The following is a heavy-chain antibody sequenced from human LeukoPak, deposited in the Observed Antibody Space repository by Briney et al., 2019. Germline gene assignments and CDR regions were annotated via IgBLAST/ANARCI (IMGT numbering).Heavy chain of an antibody. Sequence: GGSLRLSCAASGFTFSTYNMNWVRQAPGKGLEWVSYISSSSSSIYYADSVKGRFTISRDNAKNSLYLQMNSLRVEDTAVYYCARLSAWRLDYWGQGTLVTVSS. CDR2: ISSSSSSI. D-gene: IGHD6-19*01. J-gene: IGHJ4*02. CDR3: ARLSAWRLDY. CDR1: GFTFSTYN. V-gene: IGHV3-48*01.